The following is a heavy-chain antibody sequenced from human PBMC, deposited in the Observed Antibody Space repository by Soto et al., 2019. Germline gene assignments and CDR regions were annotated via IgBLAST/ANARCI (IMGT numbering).Heavy chain of an antibody. D-gene: IGHD2-8*02. CDR2: IGTLHDT. J-gene: IGHJ5*02. V-gene: IGHV3-13*01. CDR1: GFTFSASD. Sequence: EVQLVASGGGSVQPGGSLGLSCAASGFTFSASDMHWVRQTTGGGLEWVAAIGTLHDTYYPDSVKGRFTISRDNARNSLNLKMNSRRAGDTGVYYCARQASYWQGGGGWLDPWGQGTLVTVSS. CDR3: ARQASYWQGGGGWLDP.